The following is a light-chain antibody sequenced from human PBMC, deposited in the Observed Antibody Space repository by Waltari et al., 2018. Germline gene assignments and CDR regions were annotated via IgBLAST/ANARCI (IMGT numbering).Light chain of an antibody. CDR1: SSDVGNYKR. Sequence: QSALTQPASVSGSPGQSITISCTGTSSDVGNYKRVSWYQQHPGKAPKLMIYAVSKRPSAVSERFSGSKSGDMASLTISGLQPEDEAEYFCASYAGSSKGVFGGGTKVTVL. V-gene: IGLV2-23*02. CDR2: AVS. CDR3: ASYAGSSKGV. J-gene: IGLJ2*01.